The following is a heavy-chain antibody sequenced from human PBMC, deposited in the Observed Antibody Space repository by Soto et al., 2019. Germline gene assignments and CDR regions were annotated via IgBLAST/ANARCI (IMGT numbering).Heavy chain of an antibody. CDR2: ISAGGDST. J-gene: IGHJ6*02. CDR1: GFTFSSYA. Sequence: EVQLLESGGGLVQPGGSLRLSCAASGFTFSSYAMNWVRQAPGKGLEWVSGISAGGDSTYYAVSVKGRFTFSRDNSKNMLKLKMKRLGAEDKAVYYCANAGAGAVVGSYYRYGLDVWGQGTTVTVSS. CDR3: ANAGAGAVVGSYYRYGLDV. D-gene: IGHD3-10*01. V-gene: IGHV3-23*01.